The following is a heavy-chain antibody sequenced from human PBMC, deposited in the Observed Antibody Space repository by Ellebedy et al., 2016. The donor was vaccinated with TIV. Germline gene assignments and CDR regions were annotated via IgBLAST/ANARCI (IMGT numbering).Heavy chain of an antibody. CDR3: ASGGVGGSSWTNPNYYYGMDV. CDR1: GFTFSSYA. J-gene: IGHJ6*02. V-gene: IGHV3-23*01. CDR2: ISGSGGST. D-gene: IGHD6-13*01. Sequence: GESLKISXAASGFTFSSYAMSWVRQAPGKGLEWVSAISGSGGSTYYADSVKGRFTISRDNSKNTPYLQMNSLRAEDTAVYYCASGGVGGSSWTNPNYYYGMDVWGQGTTVTVSS.